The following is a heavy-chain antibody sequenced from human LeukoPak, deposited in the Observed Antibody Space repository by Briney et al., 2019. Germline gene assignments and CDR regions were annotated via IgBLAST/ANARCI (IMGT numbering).Heavy chain of an antibody. CDR3: ARDGIAAAGTRTVY. D-gene: IGHD6-13*01. J-gene: IGHJ4*02. CDR1: GYTFSDYY. Sequence: APVKVSCKASGYTFSDYYIHWVRQAPGQGLEWMGWINPNSGGTNYAQKLQGRVTMTTDTSTSTAYMELRSLRSDDTAVYYRARDGIAAAGTRTVYWGQGTLVTVSS. V-gene: IGHV1-2*02. CDR2: INPNSGGT.